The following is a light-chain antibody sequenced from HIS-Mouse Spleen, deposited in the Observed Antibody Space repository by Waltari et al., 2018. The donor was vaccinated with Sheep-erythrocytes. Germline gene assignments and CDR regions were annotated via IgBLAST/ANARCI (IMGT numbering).Light chain of an antibody. V-gene: IGLV2-23*01. CDR2: EGS. Sequence: QSALTQPASVSGSPGQSITISCTGTSSDVGSYNLVSWYQQHTGKAPTLIIYEGSKRPSGVSNRFSGSKSGNTASLTISGLQAEDEADYYCCSYAGSSTLVFGGGTKLTVL. J-gene: IGLJ2*01. CDR1: SSDVGSYNL. CDR3: CSYAGSSTLV.